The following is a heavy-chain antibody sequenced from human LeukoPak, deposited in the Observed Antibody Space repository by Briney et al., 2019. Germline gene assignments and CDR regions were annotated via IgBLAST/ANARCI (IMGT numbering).Heavy chain of an antibody. CDR3: ALGESTRPFDY. V-gene: IGHV3-21*01. J-gene: IGHJ4*02. CDR2: ISSSSRYI. D-gene: IGHD3-10*01. Sequence: PGGSLRLSCAASGFTFSSYSMNWVRQAPGKGLEWVSSISSSSRYIYYGDSVKRRFTISSDNAKNSLYLQMKSLRAEDTAVYYCALGESTRPFDYWGQGTLVTVSS. CDR1: GFTFSSYS.